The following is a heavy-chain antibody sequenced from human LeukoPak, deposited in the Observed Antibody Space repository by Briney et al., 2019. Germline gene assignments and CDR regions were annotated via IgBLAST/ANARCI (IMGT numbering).Heavy chain of an antibody. CDR3: AREVLKGIDY. J-gene: IGHJ4*02. V-gene: IGHV3-21*01. D-gene: IGHD2-8*01. CDR2: ISSSSSYI. Sequence: TGGSLRLSCAASGFTFSSYSMNWVRQAPGKGLEWVSSISSSSSYIYYADSVKGRFTISRDNAKNSLYLQMNSLGAEDTAVYYCAREVLKGIDYWGQGTLVTVSS. CDR1: GFTFSSYS.